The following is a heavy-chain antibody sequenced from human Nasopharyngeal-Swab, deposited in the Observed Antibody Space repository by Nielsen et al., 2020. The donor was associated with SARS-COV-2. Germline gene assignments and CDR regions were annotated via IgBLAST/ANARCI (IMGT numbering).Heavy chain of an antibody. D-gene: IGHD6-13*01. CDR1: GFTLSIYA. CDR3: AKAGAGSWYGDY. V-gene: IGHV3-30*18. Sequence: GGYLRLSCAASGFTLSIYAIHWVRHAPGKGLEWVAVISYDESNKYYADSVKGRLTISRDNSKNTLYLQMNSLRAEDTAVYYCAKAGAGSWYGDYWGQGTLVTVSS. J-gene: IGHJ4*02. CDR2: ISYDESNK.